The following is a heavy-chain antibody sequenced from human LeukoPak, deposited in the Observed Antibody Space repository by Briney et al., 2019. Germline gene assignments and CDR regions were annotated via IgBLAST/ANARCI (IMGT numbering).Heavy chain of an antibody. Sequence: GGSLRLSCAASGFTFSSYWMSWVRQAPGKGLEGVANIKQDGSEKYYVGSVKGRFTISRDDSRKTVFLQMNSLTPEDAAIYYCTQDSQGFYGGPWYGTYGMDVWGQGTTVTVSS. D-gene: IGHD3-16*01. J-gene: IGHJ6*02. CDR3: TQDSQGFYGGPWYGTYGMDV. V-gene: IGHV3-7*03. CDR1: GFTFSSYW. CDR2: IKQDGSEK.